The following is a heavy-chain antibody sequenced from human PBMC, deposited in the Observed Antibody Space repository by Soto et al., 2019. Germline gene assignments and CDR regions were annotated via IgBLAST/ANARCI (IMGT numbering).Heavy chain of an antibody. J-gene: IGHJ4*02. CDR2: ISCDGSNK. D-gene: IGHD3-22*01. CDR1: GFTFSSYA. V-gene: IGHV3-30-3*01. Sequence: QVQLVESGGGVVKPGRSLRLSCAASGFTFSSYAMHWVRQAPGKGLEWVAVISCDGSNKYYADSVKGRFTISRDNSKNTLYQKMNSLRAEETTVYYCARARNYYDSSGYYVAYWGQGTLVTVSS. CDR3: ARARNYYDSSGYYVAY.